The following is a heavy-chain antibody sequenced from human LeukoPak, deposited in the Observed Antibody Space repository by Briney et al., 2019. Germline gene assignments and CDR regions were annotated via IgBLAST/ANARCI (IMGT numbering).Heavy chain of an antibody. D-gene: IGHD1-7*01. Sequence: GSLRLSCAASGFTLRNYWMHWVRQASGGGPVWVSRINSDGSSTSYADSVKGRFAISRDNAKNTLYLQMNSPRAEDTAVYYCARGGNYPFDYWGQGTLVTVSS. J-gene: IGHJ4*02. V-gene: IGHV3-74*01. CDR3: ARGGNYPFDY. CDR2: INSDGSST. CDR1: GFTLRNYW.